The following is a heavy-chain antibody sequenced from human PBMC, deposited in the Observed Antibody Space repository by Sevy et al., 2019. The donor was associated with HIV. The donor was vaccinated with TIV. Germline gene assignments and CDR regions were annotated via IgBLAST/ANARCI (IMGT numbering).Heavy chain of an antibody. CDR2: IKSKADGGTT. D-gene: IGHD2-8*02. CDR1: GFTFYYAW. Sequence: GGSLRLSCAASGFTFYYAWMSWVRQAPGKGLEWVGRIKSKADGGTTEYAAAVKGRFTTSRDDSKNTLYLQMNSLKTEDTAIYYCSTDPIIVLLVTDGMDVWGQGTTVTVSS. CDR3: STDPIIVLLVTDGMDV. V-gene: IGHV3-15*01. J-gene: IGHJ6*02.